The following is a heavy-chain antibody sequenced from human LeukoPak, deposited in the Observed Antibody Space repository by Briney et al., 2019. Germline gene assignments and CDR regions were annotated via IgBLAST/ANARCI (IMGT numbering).Heavy chain of an antibody. J-gene: IGHJ4*02. CDR1: AFTFSDYY. CDR3: ARDNGDGDSGPPLEY. CDR2: ISSSGSTK. Sequence: GGSLRLSCAASAFTFSDYYMSWIRQAPGKGLEWVSYISSSGSTKYYADSVKGRFTISRDNAKSSLYLQMNSLRAEDTAVYYCARDNGDGDSGPPLEYWGQGALVTVSS. D-gene: IGHD2-8*01. V-gene: IGHV3-11*01.